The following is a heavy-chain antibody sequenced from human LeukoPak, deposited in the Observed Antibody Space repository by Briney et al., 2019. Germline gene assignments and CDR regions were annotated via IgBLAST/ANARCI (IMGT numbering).Heavy chain of an antibody. D-gene: IGHD5-18*01. Sequence: GGSLRLSCAAPGFTFNGSTMHWVRQASGKGLEWVGRIRSKPNSYATAYAVSVKGRFTASRDDSKNTAYLQMNSLKTEDTAVYYCTTVDTTMVWGQGTLVTVSS. J-gene: IGHJ4*02. CDR3: TTVDTTMV. V-gene: IGHV3-73*01. CDR2: IRSKPNSYAT. CDR1: GFTFNGST.